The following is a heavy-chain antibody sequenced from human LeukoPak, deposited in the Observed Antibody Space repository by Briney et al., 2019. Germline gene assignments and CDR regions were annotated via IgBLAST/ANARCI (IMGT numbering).Heavy chain of an antibody. D-gene: IGHD1-26*01. CDR3: ARHRDEVGATWAFDI. Sequence: GSLRLSCAASGCTFGSYGMHWVRQAPGKGLEWIGEINHSGSTNYNPSLKSRVTISVDTSKNQFSLKLSSVTAADTAVYYCARHRDEVGATWAFDIWGQGTMVTVSS. CDR1: GCTFGSYG. CDR2: INHSGST. V-gene: IGHV4-34*01. J-gene: IGHJ3*02.